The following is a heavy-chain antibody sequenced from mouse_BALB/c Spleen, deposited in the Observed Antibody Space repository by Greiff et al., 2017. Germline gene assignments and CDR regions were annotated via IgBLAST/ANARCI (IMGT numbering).Heavy chain of an antibody. V-gene: IGHV3-6*02. Sequence: EVQLQESGPGLVKPSQSLSLTCSVTGYSITSGYYWNWIRQFPGNKLEWMGYISYDGSNNYNPSLKNRISITRDTSKNQFFLKLNSVTTEDTATYYCARLDGYPMDYWGQGTSVTVSS. CDR2: ISYDGSN. J-gene: IGHJ4*01. D-gene: IGHD2-3*01. CDR3: ARLDGYPMDY. CDR1: GYSITSGYY.